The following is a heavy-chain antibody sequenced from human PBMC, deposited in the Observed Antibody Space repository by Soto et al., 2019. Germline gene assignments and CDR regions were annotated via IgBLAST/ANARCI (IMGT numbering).Heavy chain of an antibody. J-gene: IGHJ3*02. V-gene: IGHV4-59*01. CDR3: ASQSGYATDAFDI. CDR1: GGSISSYY. D-gene: IGHD5-12*01. Sequence: KTSETLSLTCTVSGGSISSYYWSWIRQPPGKGLEWIGYIYYSGSTNYNPSLKSRVTISVDTSKNQFSLKLSSVTAADTAVYYCASQSGYATDAFDIWGQGTMVTVSS. CDR2: IYYSGST.